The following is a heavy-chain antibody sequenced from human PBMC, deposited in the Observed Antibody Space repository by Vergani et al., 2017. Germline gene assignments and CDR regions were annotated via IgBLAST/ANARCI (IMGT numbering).Heavy chain of an antibody. J-gene: IGHJ4*02. CDR2: IYYSGST. V-gene: IGHV4-61*10. Sequence: QVQLQESGPGLVKPSETLSLTCTVSGGSVSSGSYSWSWIRQPAGKGLEWIGYIYYSGSTNYNPSLKSRVTISVDTSKNQFSLKLSSVTAADTAVYYCASDYYDSSGPQGTYYFDYWGQGTLVTVSS. CDR3: ASDYYDSSGPQGTYYFDY. D-gene: IGHD3-22*01. CDR1: GGSVSSGSYS.